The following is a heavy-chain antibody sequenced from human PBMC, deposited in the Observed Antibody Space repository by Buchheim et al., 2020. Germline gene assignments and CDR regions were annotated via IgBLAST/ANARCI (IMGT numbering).Heavy chain of an antibody. J-gene: IGHJ4*02. D-gene: IGHD3-3*01. V-gene: IGHV4-39*01. CDR1: GGSISSRSYQ. CDR3: ASWRFGVVIGDYFDY. Sequence: QVQLQESGPGLVKPSETLSLTCSVSGGSISSRSYQWGWIRQAPGKGLEWIGNIHYSGTTDYSPSLKSRVTLSVDTSKSQFSLKLRSVTAADTAVYFCASWRFGVVIGDYFDYWGQGTL. CDR2: IHYSGTT.